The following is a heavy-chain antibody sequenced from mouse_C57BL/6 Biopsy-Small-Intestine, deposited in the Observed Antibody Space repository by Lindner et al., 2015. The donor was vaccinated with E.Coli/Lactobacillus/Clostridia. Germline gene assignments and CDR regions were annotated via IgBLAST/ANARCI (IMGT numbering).Heavy chain of an antibody. CDR1: GVIFSTSA. CDR2: IISIYRTA. Sequence: SVKVSCKASGVIFSTSAFSWVRQAPGQGLEWVGGIISIYRTADYAQKFQGRVTITADESTSTAYMQLSNLRSEDTAVYYCARGSETFDYWGQGTLVTVSS. D-gene: IGHD3-2*01. CDR3: ARGSETFDY. J-gene: IGHJ4*01. V-gene: IGHV1S81*02.